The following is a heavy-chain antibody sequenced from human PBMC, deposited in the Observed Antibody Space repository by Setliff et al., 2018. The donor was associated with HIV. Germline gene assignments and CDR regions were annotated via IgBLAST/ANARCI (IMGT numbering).Heavy chain of an antibody. Sequence: PSETLSLTCTVSPESISSNNYYWGWIRQPPGKGLEWIGSIYYSGSAYYNPSFKSRVTLSVDTSENQFSLRLSSVTAADTAVYFCARGGTVSADFDSWGQGTLVTVSS. CDR1: PESISSNNYY. D-gene: IGHD6-19*01. CDR3: ARGGTVSADFDS. J-gene: IGHJ4*02. CDR2: IYYSGSA. V-gene: IGHV4-39*07.